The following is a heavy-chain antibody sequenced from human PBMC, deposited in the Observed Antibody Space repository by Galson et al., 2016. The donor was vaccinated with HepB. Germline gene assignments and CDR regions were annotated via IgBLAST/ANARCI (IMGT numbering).Heavy chain of an antibody. V-gene: IGHV3-23*01. CDR1: GFTFSNYA. D-gene: IGHD2-21*02. CDR3: AKESGYSDRYPYYYGMDV. Sequence: SLRLSCAASGFTFSNYAMNWVRQAPGKGLEWVSVISGSTYYADSVRDRFTISRDNSKNTLYLQMNSLRVEDTAVYYCAKESGYSDRYPYYYGMDVWGQGTTVTVSS. J-gene: IGHJ6*02. CDR2: ISGST.